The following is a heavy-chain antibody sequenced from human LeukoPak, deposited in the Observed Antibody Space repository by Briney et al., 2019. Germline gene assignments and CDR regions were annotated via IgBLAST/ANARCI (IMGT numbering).Heavy chain of an antibody. D-gene: IGHD2-21*02. V-gene: IGHV3-21*01. CDR3: AVLTAHDY. Sequence: GGSLRLSCAASGFTFSSYAMSWVRQAPGKGLEWVSSISSSSSYIYYADSVKGRFTISRDNAKNSLYLQMNSLRAEDTAVYYCAVLTAHDYWGQGTLVTVSS. J-gene: IGHJ4*02. CDR1: GFTFSSYA. CDR2: ISSSSSYI.